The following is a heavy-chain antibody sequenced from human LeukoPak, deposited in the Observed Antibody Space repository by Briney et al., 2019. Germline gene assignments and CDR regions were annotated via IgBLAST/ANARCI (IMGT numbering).Heavy chain of an antibody. CDR3: ARAAAGGGYNSDY. Sequence: SETLSLTCTVSGGSISSYYWSWIRQPPGKGLEWIGYIYYGGSTNYNPSLKSRVTISVDTSKNQFSLKLSSVTAADTAVYYCARAAAGGGYNSDYWGQGTLVTVSP. CDR1: GGSISSYY. CDR2: IYYGGST. J-gene: IGHJ4*02. D-gene: IGHD5-24*01. V-gene: IGHV4-59*01.